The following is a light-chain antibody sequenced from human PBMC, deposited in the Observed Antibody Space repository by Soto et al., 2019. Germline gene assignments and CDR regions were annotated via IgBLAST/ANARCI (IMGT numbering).Light chain of an antibody. V-gene: IGKV1-5*01. Sequence: DMQLTQSPSTLSASIGDSVTITCRASQPITTWLAWYQQKPGRAPRLLIYDAFALQSGVPSRFSGSGSGTEFTLTISSLQPDDFATYYCRQYNSLLATFGQGTKVDIK. CDR2: DAF. CDR3: RQYNSLLAT. J-gene: IGKJ1*01. CDR1: QPITTW.